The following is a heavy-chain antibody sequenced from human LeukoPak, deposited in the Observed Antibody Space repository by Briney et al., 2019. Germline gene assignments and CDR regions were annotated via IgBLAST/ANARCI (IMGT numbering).Heavy chain of an antibody. V-gene: IGHV4-31*03. CDR1: DGSISSGGYY. J-gene: IGHJ4*02. CDR2: IYYSGST. Sequence: PSQTLSLTCTVSDGSISSGGYYWSWIRQHPGKGLEWIGYIYYSGSTYYNPSLKSRVTISGDTSKNQFSLRLSSVTAADTAVYYCARNYYFDLWGQGTLVTVFS. CDR3: ARNYYFDL.